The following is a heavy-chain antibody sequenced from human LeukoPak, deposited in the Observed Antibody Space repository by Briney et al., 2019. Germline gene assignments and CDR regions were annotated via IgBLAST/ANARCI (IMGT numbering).Heavy chain of an antibody. CDR3: ARVSGGIFGSFDY. D-gene: IGHD3-3*01. CDR1: GGSFSGYY. CDR2: INHSGST. Sequence: SETLSLTCAVYGGSFSGYYWSWIRQPPGKGLEWIGEINHSGSTNYNPSLKSRVTISVDKSKNQFSLKLSSVTAADTAVYYCARVSGGIFGSFDYWGQGTLVTVSS. V-gene: IGHV4-34*01. J-gene: IGHJ4*02.